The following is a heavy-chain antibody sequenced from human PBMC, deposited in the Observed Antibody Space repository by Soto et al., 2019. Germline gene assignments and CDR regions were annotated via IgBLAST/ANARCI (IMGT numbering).Heavy chain of an antibody. J-gene: IGHJ4*02. CDR1: GFPFSIYS. CDR3: ARSVEGHFDY. V-gene: IGHV3-48*02. CDR2: ITSDTNTI. Sequence: EVQLVESGGGLVQPGGSLRLTCAASGFPFSIYSMNWVRQAPGKGLEWSSYITSDTNTIKYADSVKGRFTISRDNAKNLVYLQMNSRRDEDTAVYFCARSVEGHFDYWGQGPVVTVSS. D-gene: IGHD6-19*01.